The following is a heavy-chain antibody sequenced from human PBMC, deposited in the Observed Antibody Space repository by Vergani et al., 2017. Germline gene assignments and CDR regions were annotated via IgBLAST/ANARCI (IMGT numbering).Heavy chain of an antibody. CDR2: ISGSGGST. V-gene: IGHV3-23*01. D-gene: IGHD5-12*01. Sequence: EVQLLESGGDLVQPGGSLSLSCAASGFTFNHYAMNWFRQAPGKGLEWVSGISGSGGSTYYAGSVKGRFTISRDSSKNTLYLQMNSLIAGDTAVYYCAKANPRNSGYDYLYYYHAMDVWGQGTTVTVSS. CDR1: GFTFNHYA. CDR3: AKANPRNSGYDYLYYYHAMDV. J-gene: IGHJ6*02.